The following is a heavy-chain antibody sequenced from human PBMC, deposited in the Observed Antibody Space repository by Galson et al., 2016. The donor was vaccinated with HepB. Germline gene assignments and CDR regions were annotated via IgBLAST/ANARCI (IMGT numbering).Heavy chain of an antibody. D-gene: IGHD3-16*01. Sequence: SLRLSCAASGFTFNNYAMHWVRQAPGRGLEWVAVLSSAGGNEYYADPVKGRFTSSRDNSKNILFLQMNSLRPADTAVYYCARDTNPGGGARAVGFDIWGQGTIVTVSS. J-gene: IGHJ3*02. CDR1: GFTFNNYA. CDR2: LSSAGGNE. CDR3: ARDTNPGGGARAVGFDI. V-gene: IGHV3-30*04.